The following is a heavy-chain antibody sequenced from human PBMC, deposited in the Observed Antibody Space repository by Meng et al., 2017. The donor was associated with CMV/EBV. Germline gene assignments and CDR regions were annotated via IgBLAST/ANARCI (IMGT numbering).Heavy chain of an antibody. V-gene: IGHV1-2*02. CDR2: INPNVSGT. CDR3: AGTWEPYAFDI. Sequence: ASVKVSCKASGYTFTGYYLHWVRQTPGQGLEWMGWINPNVSGTNYAQKFRGRVSMTRDTSISTAYLELSRLTSDDTAIYYCAGTWEPYAFDIWGQGTMVTVSS. CDR1: GYTFTGYY. J-gene: IGHJ3*02. D-gene: IGHD1-26*01.